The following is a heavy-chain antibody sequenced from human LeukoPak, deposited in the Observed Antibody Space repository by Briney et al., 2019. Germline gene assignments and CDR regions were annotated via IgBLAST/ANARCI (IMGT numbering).Heavy chain of an antibody. CDR2: MNQDGSAK. Sequence: GGSMRLSCAASGFTFSDSWMSWVRQAPGKGLEWVANMNQDGSAKGYVDSVKGRFTISRDNARNSLYLQMSSLRPEDTAVYYCATYTHWVAGDVWGQGTTVTVSS. CDR1: GFTFSDSW. J-gene: IGHJ6*02. CDR3: ATYTHWVAGDV. D-gene: IGHD3-16*01. V-gene: IGHV3-7*01.